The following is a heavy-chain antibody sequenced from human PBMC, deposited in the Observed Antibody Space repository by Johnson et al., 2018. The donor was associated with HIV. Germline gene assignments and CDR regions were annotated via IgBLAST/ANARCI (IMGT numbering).Heavy chain of an antibody. V-gene: IGHV3-15*01. CDR2: LKSKSDGGST. J-gene: IGHJ3*02. CDR3: AKDVLRFLESRLNAFDI. CDR1: RFTFSDAW. D-gene: IGHD3-3*01. Sequence: VQLVESGGVVVHPGGSLRLSCETSRFTFSDAWMNWVRQAPGKGLEWVGRLKSKSDGGSTYYADSVKGRFTISRDNSKNTLYLQMNSLRAEDTAVYYCAKDVLRFLESRLNAFDIWGQGTMVTVSS.